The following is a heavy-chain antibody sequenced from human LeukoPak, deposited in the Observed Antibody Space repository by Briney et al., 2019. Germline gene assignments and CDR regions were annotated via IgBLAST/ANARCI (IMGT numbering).Heavy chain of an antibody. CDR2: IYYSGST. CDR3: ARARSRATVTTSLFDY. J-gene: IGHJ4*02. Sequence: SETLSLTCTVSGGSISSYYCSWIRQPPGKRLEWIGYIYYSGSTNYNPSLKRRVTISVDTSKNQASLKLSSGTAADAAVYYCARARSRATVTTSLFDYWGQGTLVTVSS. V-gene: IGHV4-59*01. D-gene: IGHD4-17*01. CDR1: GGSISSYY.